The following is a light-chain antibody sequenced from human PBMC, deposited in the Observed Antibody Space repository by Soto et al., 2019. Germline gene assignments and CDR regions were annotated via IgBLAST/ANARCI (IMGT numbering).Light chain of an antibody. V-gene: IGKV3-20*01. J-gene: IGKJ4*01. Sequence: EIVLTQSPGTLSLSPGEKATLSCRASQSVSSSHLAWYQQKPGQAPRLLMYGASSRATDIPDRFSGSVSGTDFTLTISRLEPEDFAVYYCQQYGSSPFTFGGGTNVEI. CDR1: QSVSSSH. CDR3: QQYGSSPFT. CDR2: GAS.